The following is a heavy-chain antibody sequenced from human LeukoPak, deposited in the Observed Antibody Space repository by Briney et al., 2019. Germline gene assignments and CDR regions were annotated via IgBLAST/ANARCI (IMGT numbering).Heavy chain of an antibody. CDR2: TKQDGTEK. CDR1: GFTFSGYW. Sequence: GGSLRLSCAASGFTFSGYWMSWVRQAPGKGLEWVANTKQDGTEKDYVDSVKGRFIISRDNAKNSLYLQMNSLRAEDTAVYYCARSLVRSYPYFDYWGQGTLVTVSS. D-gene: IGHD1-26*01. J-gene: IGHJ4*02. V-gene: IGHV3-7*01. CDR3: ARSLVRSYPYFDY.